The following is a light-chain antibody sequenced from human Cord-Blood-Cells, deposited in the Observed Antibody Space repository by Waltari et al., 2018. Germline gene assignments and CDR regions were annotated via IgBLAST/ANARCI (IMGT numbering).Light chain of an antibody. CDR2: KAS. CDR3: QQYNSYSLT. Sequence: DLQMTQSPSTLSASVGDRVTITCRASQSISSWLAWYQQKPGKAPKLRIYKASSLERGVPSRFSGSGSGTEFTLTISSLQPDDFATYYCQQYNSYSLTFGGGTKVEIK. J-gene: IGKJ4*01. V-gene: IGKV1-5*03. CDR1: QSISSW.